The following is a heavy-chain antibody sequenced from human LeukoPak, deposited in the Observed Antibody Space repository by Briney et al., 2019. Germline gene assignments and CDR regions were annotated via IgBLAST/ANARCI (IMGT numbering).Heavy chain of an antibody. J-gene: IGHJ4*02. D-gene: IGHD3-10*01. Sequence: EASVKVSCKASGGTFSSYAISWVRQAPGQGLEWMGGIIPIFGTANYAQKFQGRVTITADESTSTAYMELSSLRSEDTAVYYCARGLWFGELFFWDFDYWGQGTLVTVSS. V-gene: IGHV1-69*13. CDR1: GGTFSSYA. CDR3: ARGLWFGELFFWDFDY. CDR2: IIPIFGTA.